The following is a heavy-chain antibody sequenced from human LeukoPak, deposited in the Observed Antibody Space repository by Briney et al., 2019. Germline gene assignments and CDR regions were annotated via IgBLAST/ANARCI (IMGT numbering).Heavy chain of an antibody. CDR3: ARGGYFEGYFDY. V-gene: IGHV4-39*07. CDR2: IYYSGST. Sequence: SETLSLTCTVSGGSISSSSYYWGWIRQPPGKGLEWIGSIYYSGSTNYNPSLKSRVTISVDTSKNQFSLKLSSVTAADTAVYYCARGGYFEGYFDYWGQGTLVTVSS. J-gene: IGHJ4*02. D-gene: IGHD3-9*01. CDR1: GGSISSSSYY.